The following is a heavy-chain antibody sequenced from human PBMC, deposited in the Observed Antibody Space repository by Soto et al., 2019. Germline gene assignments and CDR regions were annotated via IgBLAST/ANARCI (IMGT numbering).Heavy chain of an antibody. CDR3: ARDQGEQWLAGGYYYYYGMDV. D-gene: IGHD6-19*01. CDR1: GYTFTSYG. Sequence: ASVKVSCKASGYTFTSYGISWVRQAPGQGLEWMGWISAYNGNTNYAQKLQGRVTMTTDTSTSTAYMELRSLRPDDTAVYYCARDQGEQWLAGGYYYYYGMDVWGQGTTVTVSS. J-gene: IGHJ6*02. V-gene: IGHV1-18*04. CDR2: ISAYNGNT.